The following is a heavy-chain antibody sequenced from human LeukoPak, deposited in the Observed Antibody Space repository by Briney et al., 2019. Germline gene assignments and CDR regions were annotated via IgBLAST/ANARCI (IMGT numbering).Heavy chain of an antibody. D-gene: IGHD1-1*01. V-gene: IGHV4-38-2*01. CDR1: GYSISTAYY. CDR3: AGRVITNPW. CDR2: IYRTGNT. J-gene: IGHJ4*02. Sequence: PSEILSLTCAVSGYSISTAYYWGWIRQPPGKGLEWIGSIYRTGNTHYNPSLKDRVTLSVDTSKNQFSLNLRSMTAADTAVYYCAGRVITNPWWGRGTLVTVSS.